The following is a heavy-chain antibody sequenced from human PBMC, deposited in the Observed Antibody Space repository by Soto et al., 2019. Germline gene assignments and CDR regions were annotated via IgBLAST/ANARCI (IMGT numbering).Heavy chain of an antibody. V-gene: IGHV3-49*04. Sequence: QPGGSLRLSCIASGFTFGDYAMSWVRQAPGKGLEWLGIIRGKTYSGTTGYAASVNGRFTISRDDSKSIAYLQMNSLKTEDTAVYYCTSQYFDHWGQGTQVTVSS. CDR3: TSQYFDH. J-gene: IGHJ4*02. CDR2: IRGKTYSGTT. CDR1: GFTFGDYA.